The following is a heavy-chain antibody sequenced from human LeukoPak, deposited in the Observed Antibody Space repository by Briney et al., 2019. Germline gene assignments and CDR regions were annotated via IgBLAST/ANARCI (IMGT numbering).Heavy chain of an antibody. CDR3: ARDTTYKLDN. CDR2: ISSSGSTI. D-gene: IGHD1-1*01. V-gene: IGHV3-48*03. CDR1: GFTFSSYE. Sequence: GGSLRLSCAASGFTFSSYEMNWVRQAPRKGLEWVSYISSSGSTIYYADSVKGRFTISRDNAKNSLYLQMNSLRAEDTAIYYCARDTTYKLDNWGQGTLVTVSS. J-gene: IGHJ4*02.